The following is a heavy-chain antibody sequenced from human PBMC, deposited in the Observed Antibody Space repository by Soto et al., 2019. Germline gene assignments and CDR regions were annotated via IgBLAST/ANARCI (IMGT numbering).Heavy chain of an antibody. D-gene: IGHD1-26*01. CDR2: ISGSGDAT. J-gene: IGHJ4*02. CDR3: ARRLNTGTYYFDH. CDR1: GFTFTSFS. V-gene: IGHV3-23*01. Sequence: GGSLRLSCAASGFTFTSFSMIWVRQAPGKGLEWVSAISGSGDATYYADSVKGRFTISRDNSHSTLYLQMNTLRADDTALYFCARRLNTGTYYFDHWGQGTLVTVSS.